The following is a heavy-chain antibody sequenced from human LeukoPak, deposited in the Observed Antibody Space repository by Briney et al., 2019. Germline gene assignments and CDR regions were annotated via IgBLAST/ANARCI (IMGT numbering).Heavy chain of an antibody. Sequence: ASVKVSCKASGYTFTGYYTHWVRQAPGQGLEWMGWINPNSGGTNYAQKFQGRVTMTRDTSISTAYMELSRLRSDDTAVYYCAREDWGSGYGLLRGYYFDYWGQGTLVTVSS. V-gene: IGHV1-2*02. CDR3: AREDWGSGYGLLRGYYFDY. CDR2: INPNSGGT. CDR1: GYTFTGYY. J-gene: IGHJ4*02. D-gene: IGHD3-22*01.